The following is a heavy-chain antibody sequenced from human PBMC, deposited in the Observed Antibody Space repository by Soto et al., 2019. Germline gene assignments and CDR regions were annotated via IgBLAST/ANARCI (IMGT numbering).Heavy chain of an antibody. CDR1: GFSLSTSGVG. CDR2: IYWDEDN. CDR3: AHVYPDGVSEH. V-gene: IGHV2-5*02. J-gene: IGHJ4*02. Sequence: QITLKESGPTLVKPTQTLTLTCTFSGFSLSTSGVGVGWIRQPPGKALEGLALIYWDEDNHYSPSVKSRLTXTXXPSKNHVVHTMTNIEPGDTATYYCAHVYPDGVSEHWGPGTLVTLSS. D-gene: IGHD2-8*01.